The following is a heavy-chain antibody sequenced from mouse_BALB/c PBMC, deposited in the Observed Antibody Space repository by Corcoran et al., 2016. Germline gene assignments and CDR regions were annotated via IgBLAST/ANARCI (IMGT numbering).Heavy chain of an antibody. CDR3: ARAPYGYYFDY. Sequence: QIQLVQSGPELKKPGETVRISCKASGYTFTTAGMQWVQKMPGKGLKWIGWINTHSGVPKYAEDFKGRFAFSLETAASTAYLQISNLKNEDSATYFWARAPYGYYFDYWGKGTTLTVSS. CDR2: INTHSGVP. V-gene: IGHV9-4*02. D-gene: IGHD1-2*01. CDR1: GYTFTTAG. J-gene: IGHJ2*01.